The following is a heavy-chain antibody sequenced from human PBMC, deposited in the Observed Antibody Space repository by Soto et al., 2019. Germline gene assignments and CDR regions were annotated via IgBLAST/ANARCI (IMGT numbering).Heavy chain of an antibody. V-gene: IGHV3-9*01. CDR2: ISWNSGSI. Sequence: GGSRRLSCAASGFTFDNYAMHWVRQAPGKGLEWVSGISWNSGSIGYADSVKGRFTISRDNAKNSLYLQMNSLRAEDTALYYCAKDRGTSYYYGMDVWGQGTTVTVSS. CDR3: AKDRGTSYYYGMDV. J-gene: IGHJ6*02. CDR1: GFTFDNYA. D-gene: IGHD1-1*01.